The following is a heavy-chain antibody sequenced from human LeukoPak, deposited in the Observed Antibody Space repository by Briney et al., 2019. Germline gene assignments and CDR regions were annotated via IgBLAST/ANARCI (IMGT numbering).Heavy chain of an antibody. D-gene: IGHD3-10*01. Sequence: AHSLSLTRALSGGSVSSGGYWWGWIRRRAGRGLEGIGYIYQTGSTYYHPSFKSRVTISVDRSKNQSSLKLSSVTAADAAVYYCAKEPYGSGAFDYWGQGTLVTVSS. CDR1: GGSVSSGGYW. CDR3: AKEPYGSGAFDY. CDR2: IYQTGST. J-gene: IGHJ4*02. V-gene: IGHV4-30-2*01.